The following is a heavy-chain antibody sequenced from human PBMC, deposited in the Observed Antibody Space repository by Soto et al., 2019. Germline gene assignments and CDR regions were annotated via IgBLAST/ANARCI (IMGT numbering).Heavy chain of an antibody. J-gene: IGHJ6*02. CDR1: GYTFTSYD. V-gene: IGHV1-8*01. Sequence: ASVKVSCKASGYTFTSYDINWVRQATGQGLEWMGWMNPNSGNTGYAQKFQGRVTMTRDTSTSTAYMELRSLRSDDTAVYYFARDFVVVAAAGRGSYYYYGMDVWGQGTTVTVSS. D-gene: IGHD6-13*01. CDR3: ARDFVVVAAAGRGSYYYYGMDV. CDR2: MNPNSGNT.